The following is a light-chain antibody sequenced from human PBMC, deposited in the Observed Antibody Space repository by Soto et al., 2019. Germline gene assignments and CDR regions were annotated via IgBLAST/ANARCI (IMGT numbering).Light chain of an antibody. CDR2: DVS. V-gene: IGLV2-14*01. CDR3: SSYTSSYTGV. Sequence: QSALTQPASVSGSPGQSITISCTGTSSDVGGYNYVSWYQQHPGKAPKLIIYDVSNRPSGVSNRFSGSKSGNTASLTISGLQTEDESYYYCSSYTSSYTGVFGGGTKLTVL. CDR1: SSDVGGYNY. J-gene: IGLJ2*01.